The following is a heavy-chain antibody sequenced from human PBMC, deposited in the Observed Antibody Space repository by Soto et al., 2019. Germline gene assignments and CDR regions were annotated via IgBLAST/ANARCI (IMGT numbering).Heavy chain of an antibody. Sequence: SETLSLTCAVYGGSFSVYYWSWIRHPPGKGLEWIGEINHSGSTNYNPSLKSRVTISVDTSKNQFSLKLSSVTAADTAVYYCARGAGTWFGATGVYGMDVWGQGTTVTVSS. CDR3: ARGAGTWFGATGVYGMDV. D-gene: IGHD3-10*01. CDR1: GGSFSVYY. V-gene: IGHV4-34*01. J-gene: IGHJ6*02. CDR2: INHSGST.